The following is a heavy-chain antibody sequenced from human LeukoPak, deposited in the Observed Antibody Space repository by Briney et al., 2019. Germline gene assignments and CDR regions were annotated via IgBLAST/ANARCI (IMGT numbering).Heavy chain of an antibody. D-gene: IGHD1-26*01. CDR1: GDSIDSYY. Sequence: PLETLSLTCTVSGDSIDSYYWSWIRQPPGEGLQWIGHVFCSGPTNYDASLRSRVAISVDRSKNQFSLKLTSVSAADTAVYYCAGRSARYFDSWGQGTLVTVSS. V-gene: IGHV4-59*01. CDR3: AGRSARYFDS. CDR2: VFCSGPT. J-gene: IGHJ4*02.